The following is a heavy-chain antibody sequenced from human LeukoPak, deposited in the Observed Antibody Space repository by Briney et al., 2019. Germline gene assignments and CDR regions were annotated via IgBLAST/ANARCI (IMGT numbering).Heavy chain of an antibody. CDR1: GGTFSSYA. V-gene: IGHV1-69*06. J-gene: IGHJ6*04. CDR3: ARTYYDILTGYCRYYYYYGMDV. Sequence: GASVKVSCKASGGTFSSYAISWVRQAPGQGLEWMGGIIPIFGTANYAQKFQGRVTITADKSTSTAYMELSSLRSEDTAVYYCARTYYDILTGYCRYYYYYGMDVWGKGTTVTVSS. CDR2: IIPIFGTA. D-gene: IGHD3-9*01.